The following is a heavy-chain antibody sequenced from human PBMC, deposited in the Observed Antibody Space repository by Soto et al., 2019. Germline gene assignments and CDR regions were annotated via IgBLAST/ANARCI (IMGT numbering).Heavy chain of an antibody. Sequence: QVQLVQSGAEVKKPGASVKISCEASGYSFTSQYVHWVRQAPGQGLEWMGIINPNGGSTTYAQKFQGRTTRARDTATGTVYMGGGSPAIGGTAGFLCARETGLRPGGGGTEPLDIWGQGTMVTVAS. CDR1: GYSFTSQY. J-gene: IGHJ3*02. CDR2: INPNGGST. CDR3: ARETGLRPGGGGTEPLDI. V-gene: IGHV1-46*03. D-gene: IGHD5-12*01.